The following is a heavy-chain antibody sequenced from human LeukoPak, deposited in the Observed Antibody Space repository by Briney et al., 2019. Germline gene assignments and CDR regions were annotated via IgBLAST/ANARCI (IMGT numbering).Heavy chain of an antibody. CDR3: ARGSLYGLGKGADY. V-gene: IGHV3-7*01. D-gene: IGHD3-10*01. Sequence: GRSLRLSCAASGFTFSSYWMSWVRQAPGKGLEWVANIKQDGSEKYYVDSVKGRFTISRDNAKNSLYLQMNSLRAEDTAVYYCARGSLYGLGKGADYWGQGTLVTVSS. CDR2: IKQDGSEK. CDR1: GFTFSSYW. J-gene: IGHJ4*02.